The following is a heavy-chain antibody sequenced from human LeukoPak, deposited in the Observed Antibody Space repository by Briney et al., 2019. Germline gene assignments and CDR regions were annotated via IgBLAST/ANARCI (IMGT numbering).Heavy chain of an antibody. CDR1: GFTFDDYG. Sequence: PGGSLRLSCAASGFTFDDYGMSWVRQAPGKGLEWVSGINWNGGSTGYADSVKGRFTISRDNSKNTLYLQMNSLRAEDTAVYYCAKDKTTARRGDAFDIWGQGTMVTVSS. J-gene: IGHJ3*02. D-gene: IGHD4-17*01. CDR2: INWNGGST. V-gene: IGHV3-20*04. CDR3: AKDKTTARRGDAFDI.